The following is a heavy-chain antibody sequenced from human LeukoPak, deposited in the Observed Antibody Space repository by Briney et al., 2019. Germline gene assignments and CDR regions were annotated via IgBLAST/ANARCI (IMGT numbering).Heavy chain of an antibody. CDR1: GFTFSSYW. D-gene: IGHD2-2*01. V-gene: IGHV3-74*01. Sequence: PGGSLRLSCAASGFTFSSYWMHWVRQAPGKGPVWVSRINSDGSSTSYADSVKGRFTISRDNAKNTLYLQMNSLRAGDTAVYYCARGYCSSTSCSSDYWGQGTLVTVSS. CDR2: INSDGSST. CDR3: ARGYCSSTSCSSDY. J-gene: IGHJ4*02.